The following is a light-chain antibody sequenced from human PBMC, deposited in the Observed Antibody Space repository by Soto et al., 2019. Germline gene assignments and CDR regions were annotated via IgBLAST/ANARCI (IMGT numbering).Light chain of an antibody. CDR1: QSISSW. Sequence: DIQMTQSPSTLSASVGDRVTITCRASQSISSWLAWYQQKPGEAPKLLIYAASNLQSGVPSRFSGSGSGTDFTLTINSLQPEDFATYYCQRVKSFPLTFGQGTRLQIK. CDR3: QRVKSFPLT. J-gene: IGKJ5*01. V-gene: IGKV1-12*01. CDR2: AAS.